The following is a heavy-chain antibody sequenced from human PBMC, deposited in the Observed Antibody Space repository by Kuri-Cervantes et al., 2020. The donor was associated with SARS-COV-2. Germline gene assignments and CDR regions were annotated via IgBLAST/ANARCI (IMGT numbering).Heavy chain of an antibody. CDR2: IRSKAYGGTT. CDR1: GFTFSNHH. D-gene: IGHD5-18*01. CDR3: TRDRKLWSPGPLLFDY. V-gene: IGHV3-49*02. Sequence: GESLKISCAASGFTFSNHHMDWVRQAPGKGLEWVGFIRSKAYGGTTEYAASVKGRFTISRDDSKSIAYLQMNSLKTEDTAVYYCTRDRKLWSPGPLLFDYWGQGTLVTVSS. J-gene: IGHJ4*02.